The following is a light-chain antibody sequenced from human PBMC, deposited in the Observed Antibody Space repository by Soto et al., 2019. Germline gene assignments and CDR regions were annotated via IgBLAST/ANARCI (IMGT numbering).Light chain of an antibody. V-gene: IGKV3-20*01. CDR3: QQYSDSPLT. CDR2: GAS. Sequence: ELVLTQSPGTLSLSPGERATLSCRASQTVRTNYVAWFQHKPGQAPRLLIYGASSRATGIPDRFSGSGSGTDFTLTINRLEPEDFAVYFCQQYSDSPLTFGGGTKVEIK. CDR1: QTVRTNY. J-gene: IGKJ4*01.